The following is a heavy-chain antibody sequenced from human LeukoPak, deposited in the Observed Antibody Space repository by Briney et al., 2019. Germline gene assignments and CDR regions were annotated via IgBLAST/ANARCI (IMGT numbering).Heavy chain of an antibody. CDR2: ISTNGDYT. CDR3: VKVRIVGLAYFDY. CDR1: GFIFSDYA. Sequence: PGGSLRLSCSAYGFIFSDYAMHWVRQAPGKRLEYVSAISTNGDYTYYADSVKARFTVSRDNSKNTLYLQMSSLRAEDTAVYYCVKVRIVGLAYFDYWGQGALVTVSS. J-gene: IGHJ4*02. V-gene: IGHV3-64D*06. D-gene: IGHD1-26*01.